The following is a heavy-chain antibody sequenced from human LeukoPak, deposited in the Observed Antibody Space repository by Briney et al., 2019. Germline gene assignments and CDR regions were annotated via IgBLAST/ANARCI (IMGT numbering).Heavy chain of an antibody. D-gene: IGHD6-13*01. V-gene: IGHV4-59*08. CDR2: IYYSGST. CDR3: ASNSYSSSFRFDP. CDR1: DGSISSYY. J-gene: IGHJ5*02. Sequence: SEALSLTCTVSDGSISSYYWSWIRQPPGKGLEWIGYIYYSGSTNYNPSLKSRVTISVDTSKNQFSLKLSSVTAADTAVYYCASNSYSSSFRFDPWGQGTLVTVSS.